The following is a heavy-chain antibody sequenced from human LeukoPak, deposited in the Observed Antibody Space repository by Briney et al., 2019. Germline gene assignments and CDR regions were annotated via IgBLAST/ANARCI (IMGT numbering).Heavy chain of an antibody. Sequence: ASVKVSCKASGYTFTSYGISWVRQAPGQGLEWMGWISVYNGHTNYAQKLQARVTMTTDTSTSTAYMELRSLRSDDTAVYYCARDLGIAAGNWFDPWGQGTLVTVSS. D-gene: IGHD6-25*01. CDR1: GYTFTSYG. V-gene: IGHV1-18*01. J-gene: IGHJ5*02. CDR2: ISVYNGHT. CDR3: ARDLGIAAGNWFDP.